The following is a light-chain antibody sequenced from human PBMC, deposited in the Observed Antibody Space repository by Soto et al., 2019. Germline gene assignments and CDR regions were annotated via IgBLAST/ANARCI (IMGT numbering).Light chain of an antibody. CDR2: DAS. V-gene: IGKV3-11*01. J-gene: IGKJ5*01. Sequence: EIVLTQSPATLSLSPGERATLSCRASQSVSTYLAWYQQESGQSPRLLIYDASNRATGIPARFSGRGSGTDFTLTISSLEPEDFAVYYCQQRSNWPPLFGQGTRLEI. CDR3: QQRSNWPPL. CDR1: QSVSTY.